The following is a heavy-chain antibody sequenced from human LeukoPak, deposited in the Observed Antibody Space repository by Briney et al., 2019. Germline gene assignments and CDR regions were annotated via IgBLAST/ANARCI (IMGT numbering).Heavy chain of an antibody. D-gene: IGHD3-22*01. V-gene: IGHV1-69*13. Sequence: ASVMVSCKASGGTFSSYAISWVRQAPGQGLEWMGGIIPIFGTANYAQKFQGRVTITADESTSTAYMELSSLRSEDTAVYYCASLLHYYDSSGSGPPKDYWGQGTLVTVSS. CDR2: IIPIFGTA. J-gene: IGHJ4*02. CDR3: ASLLHYYDSSGSGPPKDY. CDR1: GGTFSSYA.